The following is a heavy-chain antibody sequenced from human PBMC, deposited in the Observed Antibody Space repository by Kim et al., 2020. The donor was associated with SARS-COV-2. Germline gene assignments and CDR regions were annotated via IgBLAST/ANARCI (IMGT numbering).Heavy chain of an antibody. CDR1: GFIFSDAW. CDR2: IKSKTDGGTT. CDR3: TTVQKAAGGIYATFDY. J-gene: IGHJ4*02. D-gene: IGHD6-13*01. Sequence: GGFLRLSCAASGFIFSDAWMTWVRQVPGKGLEWVGRIKSKTDGGTTDYAAPVKGRFTISRDDSKTTLYLQMNSLKTEDTAVYYCTTVQKAAGGIYATFDYWGQGTQVTVSS. V-gene: IGHV3-15*01.